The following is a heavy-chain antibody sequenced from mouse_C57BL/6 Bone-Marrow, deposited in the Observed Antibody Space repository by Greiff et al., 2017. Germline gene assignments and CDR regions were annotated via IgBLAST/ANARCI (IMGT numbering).Heavy chain of an antibody. D-gene: IGHD1-1*01. Sequence: QVQLQQPGAELVKPGASVKLSCKASGYTFTSYWMHWVKQRPGQGLEWIGMIHPNSGSTNYNEKFKSKATLTVDKSSSTAYMQLSSLTSEDSAVYYCARELLRGGYYFDYWGQGTTLTVSS. CDR3: ARELLRGGYYFDY. V-gene: IGHV1-64*01. J-gene: IGHJ2*01. CDR2: IHPNSGST. CDR1: GYTFTSYW.